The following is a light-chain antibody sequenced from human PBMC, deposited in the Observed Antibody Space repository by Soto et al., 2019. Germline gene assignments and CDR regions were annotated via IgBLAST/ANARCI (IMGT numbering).Light chain of an antibody. CDR1: QSVSSN. CDR3: QHYNNWPPIT. CDR2: GAS. J-gene: IGKJ5*01. Sequence: EIVLTQSPGTLSLSPWERATLSCMASQSVSSNLAWYQQKPGQAPRLLIYGASTRATGIPARFSGSGSGTEFTLTISSLHSEDFAVYYCQHYNNWPPITFGQGTRLEIK. V-gene: IGKV3-15*01.